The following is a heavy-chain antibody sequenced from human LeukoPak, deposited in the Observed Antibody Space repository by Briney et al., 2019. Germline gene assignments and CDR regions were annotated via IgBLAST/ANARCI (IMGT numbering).Heavy chain of an antibody. CDR1: GASFNSDEQY. CDR2: IHPSGMM. Sequence: SQTLSLTCTVSGASFNSDEQYWNWIRQSPGKGLEWIGSIHPSGMMYNNPSLESRVTMSRDPSKNQFSLNLNSVTAADTAVYFCSIGLDSRKLGCWGQGILVTVSS. D-gene: IGHD3-22*01. CDR3: SIGLDSRKLGC. V-gene: IGHV4-31*03. J-gene: IGHJ4*02.